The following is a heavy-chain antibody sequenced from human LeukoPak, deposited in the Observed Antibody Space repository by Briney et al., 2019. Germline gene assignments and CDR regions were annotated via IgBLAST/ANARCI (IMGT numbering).Heavy chain of an antibody. V-gene: IGHV4-59*01. Sequence: PSETLSLTCTVSGGSISSYYWSWIRQPPGKGLEWIGYIYYSGSTNYNPSLKSRVTISVDTSKNQLSLKLSSVTAADTAVYYCARGYGDYPYYFDYWGQGTLVTVSS. CDR2: IYYSGST. CDR1: GGSISSYY. CDR3: ARGYGDYPYYFDY. J-gene: IGHJ4*02. D-gene: IGHD4-17*01.